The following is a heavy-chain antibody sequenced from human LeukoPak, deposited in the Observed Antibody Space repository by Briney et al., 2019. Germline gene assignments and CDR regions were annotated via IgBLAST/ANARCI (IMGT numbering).Heavy chain of an antibody. J-gene: IGHJ6*02. CDR2: ISGSGGST. V-gene: IGHV3-23*01. Sequence: PGGSLRLSCAASGFTFSSYAMSWVRQAPGKGLEWVSAISGSGGSTYYADSVKGRFTISRDNSKNTLYLQMNSLRAEDTAVYYCAKFTVAATLGRGGKAVAGDRYYYYGMDVWGQGTTVTVSS. D-gene: IGHD6-19*01. CDR3: AKFTVAATLGRGGKAVAGDRYYYYGMDV. CDR1: GFTFSSYA.